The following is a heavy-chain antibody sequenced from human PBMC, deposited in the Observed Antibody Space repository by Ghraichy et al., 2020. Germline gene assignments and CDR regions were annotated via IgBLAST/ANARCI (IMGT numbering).Heavy chain of an antibody. V-gene: IGHV3-11*01. CDR1: GFTFSDYY. J-gene: IGHJ5*02. Sequence: GESQNISCAASGFTFSDYYMGWIRQAPGKGLEWVSYISSSGDTKYHADSVKGRFTISRDNAKNSLYLQMNTLRAEDTAVYYCARDPVTGTSMVWFDPWGQGTLVTVCS. CDR2: ISSSGDTK. CDR3: ARDPVTGTSMVWFDP. D-gene: IGHD1-7*01.